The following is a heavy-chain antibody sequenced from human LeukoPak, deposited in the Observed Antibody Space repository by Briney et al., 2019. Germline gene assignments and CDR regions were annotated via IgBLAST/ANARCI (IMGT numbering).Heavy chain of an antibody. CDR3: MRSCAYFDY. Sequence: GGSLRLSCSVSGFTFSTYAMHWVRQAPGKGLEYVSTVISNGGSTHYADSVKGRFTISRDNSKNMLFLQMTSLTADDTAVYYCMRSCAYFDYWGQGTLATVSS. V-gene: IGHV3-64D*06. J-gene: IGHJ4*02. CDR2: VISNGGST. CDR1: GFTFSTYA.